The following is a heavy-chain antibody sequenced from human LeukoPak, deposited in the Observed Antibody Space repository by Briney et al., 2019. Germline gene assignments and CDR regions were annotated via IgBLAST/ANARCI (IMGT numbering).Heavy chain of an antibody. CDR3: ARGYSSGWPDF. CDR1: GFTVSTSY. V-gene: IGHV3-53*01. Sequence: GGSLRLSCAASGFTVSTSYMNWVRQAPGKGLEWVSVIYGGGSTYYADSVRGRFTIPRDNSKNTLYLQMNSLRAEDTALYFCARGYSSGWPDFWGQGTLVTVSS. D-gene: IGHD6-25*01. J-gene: IGHJ4*02. CDR2: IYGGGST.